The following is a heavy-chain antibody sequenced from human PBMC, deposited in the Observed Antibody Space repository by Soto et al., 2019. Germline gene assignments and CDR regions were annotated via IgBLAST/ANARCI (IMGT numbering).Heavy chain of an antibody. J-gene: IGHJ4*02. V-gene: IGHV3-21*06. CDR1: GFTFGSYC. Sequence: LRXSCAASGFTFGSYCMSWVRQAPGKGLEWVSSISSTTNYIYYGDSMKGRFTISRDNAKNSLYLEMNSLRAEDTAVYYCAREYEDLTSNFDYWGQGTLVTVSS. CDR3: AREYEDLTSNFDY. CDR2: ISSTTNYI. D-gene: IGHD3-3*01.